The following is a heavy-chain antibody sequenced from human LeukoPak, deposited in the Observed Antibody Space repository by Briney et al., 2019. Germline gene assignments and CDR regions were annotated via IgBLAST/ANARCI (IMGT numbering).Heavy chain of an antibody. J-gene: IGHJ5*02. CDR2: IFYSGST. D-gene: IGHD6-19*01. V-gene: IGHV4-39*01. Sequence: SETLSLTSTVFGGSISSSSYYLGWIRQPPGKGLEWLGSIFYSGSTYYNPSLKSRVNISVETSKNQCSLKLSSVTSADTAVYYCARDLGIAVAKTISTWCDPWGQGTLVTVSS. CDR1: GGSISSSSYY. CDR3: ARDLGIAVAKTISTWCDP.